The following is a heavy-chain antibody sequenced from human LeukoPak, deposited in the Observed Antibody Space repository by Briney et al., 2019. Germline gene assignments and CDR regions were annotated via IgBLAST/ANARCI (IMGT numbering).Heavy chain of an antibody. D-gene: IGHD4-23*01. CDR2: IYSDNT. V-gene: IGHV3-53*01. Sequence: GGSLRLSCTVSGFTVSSNSMSWVRQAPGKGLEWVSFIYSDNTHYSDSVKGRFTISRDKSKNTLYLQMNSLRAEDTAVYYCARRAGGYSHPYDYWGQGILVTVSS. CDR3: ARRAGGYSHPYDY. J-gene: IGHJ4*02. CDR1: GFTVSSNS.